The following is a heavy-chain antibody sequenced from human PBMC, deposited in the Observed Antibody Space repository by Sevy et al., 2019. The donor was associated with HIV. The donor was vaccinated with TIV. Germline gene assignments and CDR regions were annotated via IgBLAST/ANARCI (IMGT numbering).Heavy chain of an antibody. J-gene: IGHJ4*02. D-gene: IGHD6-6*01. CDR2: IYRDGTT. V-gene: IGHV3-53*01. CDR1: GFTVSRNS. Sequence: GGSLRLSCAASGFTVSRNSMSWIRQAPGKGLEWVSIIYRDGTTFYADSVKGRFTISRDNSRNTLYLQMNTLRAEDTAVYYCVGADRPNQGDFWGQGTLVTVSS. CDR3: VGADRPNQGDF.